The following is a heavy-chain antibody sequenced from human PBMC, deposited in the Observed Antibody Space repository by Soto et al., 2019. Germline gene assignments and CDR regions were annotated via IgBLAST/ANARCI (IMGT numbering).Heavy chain of an antibody. D-gene: IGHD1-1*01. Sequence: SETLSLTCAVYGGSFSGYYWSWIRQPPGKGLEWIGEINHSGSTNYNPSLKSRVTISVDTSKNQFSLKLSSVTAADTAVYYCARAHPTGTVILDYWGQGTLVTVSS. CDR3: ARAHPTGTVILDY. V-gene: IGHV4-34*01. CDR1: GGSFSGYY. J-gene: IGHJ4*02. CDR2: INHSGST.